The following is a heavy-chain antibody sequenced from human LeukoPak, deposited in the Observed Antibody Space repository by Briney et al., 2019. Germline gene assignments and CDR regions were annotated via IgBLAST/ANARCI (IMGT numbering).Heavy chain of an antibody. V-gene: IGHV4-59*12. D-gene: IGHD7-27*01. CDR2: IYHSGST. J-gene: IGHJ3*02. CDR3: ARVWVGDAFDI. CDR1: GGSISSYY. Sequence: SSEALSLTCTVSGGSISSYYWSWIRQPPGKGLEWIGYIYHSGSTYYNPSLKSRVTISVDRSKNQFSLKLSSVTAADTAVYYCARVWVGDAFDIWGQGTMVTVSS.